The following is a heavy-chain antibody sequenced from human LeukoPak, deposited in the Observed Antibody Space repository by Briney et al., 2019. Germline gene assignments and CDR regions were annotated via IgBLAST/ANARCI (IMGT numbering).Heavy chain of an antibody. CDR1: GFTFINHE. Sequence: GGSLRLSCAAYGFTFINHEMSWVRQAPGKGLEWVSHISSSSTNLYYADSVKGRFTISRDNAKNSLYLQMNSLRAEDTAVYYCARMGDDYAWGSPESPIDCWGQGTLVTVSS. CDR2: ISSSSTNL. CDR3: ARMGDDYAWGSPESPIDC. D-gene: IGHD3-16*01. V-gene: IGHV3-48*03. J-gene: IGHJ4*02.